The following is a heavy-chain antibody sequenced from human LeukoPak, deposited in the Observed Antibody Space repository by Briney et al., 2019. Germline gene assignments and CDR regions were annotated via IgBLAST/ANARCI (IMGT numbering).Heavy chain of an antibody. J-gene: IGHJ5*02. D-gene: IGHD6-13*01. CDR3: ARAYSSSWYFNWFDP. CDR2: MIHSGST. V-gene: IGHV4-38-2*02. Sequence: SETLSLTCTVSGYSISSGYYWGWIRQPPGKGLEWVGEMIHSGSTNYNPSLKSRVTISVDTSKNQFSLKLSSVTAADTAVYYCARAYSSSWYFNWFDPWGQGTLVTVSS. CDR1: GYSISSGYY.